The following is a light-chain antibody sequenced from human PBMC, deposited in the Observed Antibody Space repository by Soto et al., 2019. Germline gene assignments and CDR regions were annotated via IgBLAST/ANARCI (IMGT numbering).Light chain of an antibody. Sequence: EIVMTQSPATLSVSPGERATLSCRASQSVDKYLVWYQQKPGQAPRLLIYDASNRATGIPARFSGSGSGTDFTLTISRLEPEDFAVYYCQQRSDWPPITFGQGTRLEIK. CDR1: QSVDKY. CDR3: QQRSDWPPIT. J-gene: IGKJ5*01. CDR2: DAS. V-gene: IGKV3-11*01.